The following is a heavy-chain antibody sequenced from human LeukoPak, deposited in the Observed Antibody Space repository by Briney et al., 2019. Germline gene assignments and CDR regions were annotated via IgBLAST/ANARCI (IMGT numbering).Heavy chain of an antibody. CDR1: GFTFSSYS. V-gene: IGHV3-21*01. D-gene: IGHD3-10*01. CDR3: ARDLMSYFGSGTILFDP. Sequence: GGSLRLSCAASGFTFSSYSMNWVRQAPGKGLEWVSSISSSSSYIYYADSVKGRFTISRDNAKNSLYLQMNRLRVEDTAVYYCARDLMSYFGSGTILFDPWGQGTLVTVSS. CDR2: ISSSSSYI. J-gene: IGHJ5*02.